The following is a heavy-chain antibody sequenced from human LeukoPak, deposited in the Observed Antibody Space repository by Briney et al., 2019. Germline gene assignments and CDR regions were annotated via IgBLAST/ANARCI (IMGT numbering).Heavy chain of an antibody. CDR2: IKSKTDGGTP. CDR1: GFTFSNAW. CDR3: TTDKWEYYDFWSGLDSYYYYMDV. V-gene: IGHV3-15*01. J-gene: IGHJ6*03. Sequence: GGSRRLSCAASGFTFSNAWMSWVRQAPGKGLGWVGRIKSKTDGGTPDYAAPVKGRFTISRDDSKNTLYLQMNSLKTEDTAVYYCTTDKWEYYDFWSGLDSYYYYMDVWGKGTTVTVSS. D-gene: IGHD3-3*01.